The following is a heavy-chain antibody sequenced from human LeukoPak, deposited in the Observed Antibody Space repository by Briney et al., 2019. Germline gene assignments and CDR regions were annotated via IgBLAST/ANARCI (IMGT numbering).Heavy chain of an antibody. CDR3: ARGAPPAAGHYFDY. CDR1: GGSFSGYY. D-gene: IGHD6-13*01. V-gene: IGHV4-34*01. J-gene: IGHJ4*02. Sequence: SETLSLTCAVYGGSFSGYYWSWIRQPPGKGLEWIGEINHSGSTNYNPSLKSRVTISVDTSKNQFSLKLSSVTAADTAVYYCARGAPPAAGHYFDYWGQGTLVTVSS. CDR2: INHSGST.